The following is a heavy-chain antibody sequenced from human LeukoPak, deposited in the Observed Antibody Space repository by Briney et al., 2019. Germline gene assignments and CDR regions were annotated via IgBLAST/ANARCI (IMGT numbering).Heavy chain of an antibody. CDR1: GFSLSTSGMC. J-gene: IGHJ4*02. Sequence: SGPTLVNPTQTLTLTCTFSGFSLSTSGMCVSWIRQPPGKALEWLARIDWDDDKYYSTSLKTRLTISKDTSKNQVVLTMTNMDPVDTATYYCARIQYYYGSGSYRYFDYWGQGTLVTVSS. CDR2: IDWDDDK. D-gene: IGHD3-10*01. CDR3: ARIQYYYGSGSYRYFDY. V-gene: IGHV2-70*11.